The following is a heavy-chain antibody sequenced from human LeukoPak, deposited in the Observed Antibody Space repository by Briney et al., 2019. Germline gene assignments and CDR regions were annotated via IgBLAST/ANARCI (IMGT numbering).Heavy chain of an antibody. CDR3: ARVSSGWPRAYFDY. CDR1: GFTFSDYN. Sequence: GGSLRLSCAASGFTFSDYNMRWIRQAPGKGLEWVANIKQDGSEKYYVDSVKGRFTISRDNAKNSLYLQMNSLRAEDTAVYYCARVSSGWPRAYFDYWGQGTLVTVSS. J-gene: IGHJ4*02. CDR2: IKQDGSEK. D-gene: IGHD6-19*01. V-gene: IGHV3-7*01.